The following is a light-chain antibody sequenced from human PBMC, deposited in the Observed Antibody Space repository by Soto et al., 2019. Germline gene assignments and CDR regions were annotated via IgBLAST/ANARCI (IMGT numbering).Light chain of an antibody. CDR2: GAS. V-gene: IGKV3D-15*01. CDR1: QSINRD. J-gene: IGKJ5*01. CDR3: QQYKSWPIT. Sequence: EIVFTHSPATLSLSPGESATLTCRASQSINRDLAWYVQKPGQAPRRVVYGASTWATGVPPRFTGSGSGTEFTLTISGLQSEGFAVYYCQQYKSWPITFGQGTRLEIK.